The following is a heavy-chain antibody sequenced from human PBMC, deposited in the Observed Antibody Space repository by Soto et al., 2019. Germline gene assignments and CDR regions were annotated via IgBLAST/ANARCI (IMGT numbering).Heavy chain of an antibody. CDR3: CGYADYYMDV. V-gene: IGHV3-73*01. D-gene: IGHD5-12*01. CDR2: IRSKANSYAT. CDR1: GFTFSGSA. J-gene: IGHJ6*03. Sequence: GGSLRLSCAASGFTFSGSAMHWVRQASGKGLEWVGRIRSKANSYATAYAASVKGRFTISRDDSKNTAYLQMNSLKTEDTAVYYCCGYADYYMDVWGKGTTVTVSS.